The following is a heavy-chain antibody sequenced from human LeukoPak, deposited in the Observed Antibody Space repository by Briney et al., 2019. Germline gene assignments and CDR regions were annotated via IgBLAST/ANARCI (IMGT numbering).Heavy chain of an antibody. Sequence: RASVKVSCKVSGYTLTELSMHWVRQAPGKGLEWMGGFGPEDGETIYAQKFQGRVTMTEDTSTDTAYMELSSLRSEDTAVYYCATDGKVGIAAAGTGLYYGMDVWGKGTTVTVSS. D-gene: IGHD6-13*01. J-gene: IGHJ6*04. CDR2: FGPEDGET. V-gene: IGHV1-24*01. CDR1: GYTLTELS. CDR3: ATDGKVGIAAAGTGLYYGMDV.